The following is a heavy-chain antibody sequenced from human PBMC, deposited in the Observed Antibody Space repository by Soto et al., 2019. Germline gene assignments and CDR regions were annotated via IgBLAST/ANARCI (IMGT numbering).Heavy chain of an antibody. CDR3: ARGDGSYYEGHSFDY. Sequence: QVQLVESGGGVVQPGRSLRLSCAASGFTFSSYAMHWVRQAPGKGLEWVAVISYDGSNKYYADSVKGRFTISRDNSKNTLYRQMNSLRAEETAVYYCARGDGSYYEGHSFDYWGQGTLVTVSS. D-gene: IGHD1-26*01. J-gene: IGHJ4*02. V-gene: IGHV3-30-3*01. CDR1: GFTFSSYA. CDR2: ISYDGSNK.